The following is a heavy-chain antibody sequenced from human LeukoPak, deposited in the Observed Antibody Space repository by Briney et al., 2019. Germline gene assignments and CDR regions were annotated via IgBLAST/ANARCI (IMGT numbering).Heavy chain of an antibody. CDR2: IYYTGST. CDR1: SGTISTYY. V-gene: IGHV4-59*01. D-gene: IGHD6-19*01. Sequence: SETLSLTCTASSGTISTYYWSWFRQPPGKGLQWIGYIYYTGSTNYNPSLKSRVTISLDTPKNQFSLKLSSVTAADTAVYYCARYYSSGWTYYFDYWGQGTLVTVSS. CDR3: ARYYSSGWTYYFDY. J-gene: IGHJ4*02.